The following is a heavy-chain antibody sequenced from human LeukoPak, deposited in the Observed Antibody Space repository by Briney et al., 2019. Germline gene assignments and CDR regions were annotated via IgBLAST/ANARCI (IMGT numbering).Heavy chain of an antibody. D-gene: IGHD2-2*01. Sequence: ASVKVSCKASGGTFSSYAISWVRQAPGQGLEWMGGIIPIFGTANYAQKFQGRVTITTDESTSTAYMELSSLRSEDTAVYYCARDQDIVVVPAASAFDIWGQGTMVTVSS. CDR1: GGTFSSYA. V-gene: IGHV1-69*05. J-gene: IGHJ3*02. CDR3: ARDQDIVVVPAASAFDI. CDR2: IIPIFGTA.